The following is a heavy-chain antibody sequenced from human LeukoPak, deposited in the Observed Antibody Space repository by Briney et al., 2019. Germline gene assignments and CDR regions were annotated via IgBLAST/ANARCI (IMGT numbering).Heavy chain of an antibody. V-gene: IGHV3-21*01. CDR3: ARLKGSSSTAFDY. D-gene: IGHD5-18*01. Sequence: GGSLRLSCAASGFTISSYSMNWVRQAPGKGLAWVSSISSSSSYIYYADSVKGRFTISRDNAKNSLYLQMNSLRAEDTAVYYCARLKGSSSTAFDYWGQGTLVTVSS. J-gene: IGHJ4*02. CDR2: ISSSSSYI. CDR1: GFTISSYS.